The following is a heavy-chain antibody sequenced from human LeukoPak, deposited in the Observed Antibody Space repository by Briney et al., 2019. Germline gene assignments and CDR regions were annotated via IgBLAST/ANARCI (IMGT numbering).Heavy chain of an antibody. CDR2: IYDSGST. Sequence: SETLSLTCTVSGGSIRSSYYYWGWIRQPPGKGLEWIGSIYDSGSTNYNPSLKSRVTISVDTSKNQFSLKLSSVTAADTAVYYCARGWDSSSWYFPWFDPWGQGTLVTVSS. CDR1: GGSIRSSYYY. D-gene: IGHD6-13*01. V-gene: IGHV4-39*07. CDR3: ARGWDSSSWYFPWFDP. J-gene: IGHJ5*02.